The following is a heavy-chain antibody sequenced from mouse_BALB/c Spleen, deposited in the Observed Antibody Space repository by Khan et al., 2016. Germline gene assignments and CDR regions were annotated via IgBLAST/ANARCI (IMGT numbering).Heavy chain of an antibody. CDR3: ARDYDYGSSWRWYFDV. Sequence: EVELVESGGGLVQPGGSLKLSCAASGFTFSSYGMSWVRQTPDKRLELVATINSNGGSTYYPDSVKGRFTISRDNAKNTLYLQMSSLKSEDTAMYYCARDYDYGSSWRWYFDVWGAGTTVTVSS. CDR2: INSNGGST. J-gene: IGHJ1*01. CDR1: GFTFSSYG. V-gene: IGHV5-6-3*01. D-gene: IGHD1-1*01.